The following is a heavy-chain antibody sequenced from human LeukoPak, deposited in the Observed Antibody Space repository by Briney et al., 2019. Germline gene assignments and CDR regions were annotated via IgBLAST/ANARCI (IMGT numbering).Heavy chain of an antibody. J-gene: IGHJ4*02. V-gene: IGHV3-23*01. CDR1: GFTFSSYA. CDR2: ISGSGGST. D-gene: IGHD3-9*01. CDR3: AKDPGLRYFDGHFDY. Sequence: GGSMRLSCAASGFTFSSYAMSWVRHAPGKGLEWVSAISGSGGSTYYADSVKGRFTISRDNSKNTLYLQMNSLRAEDTAVYYCAKDPGLRYFDGHFDYWGQGTLVTVSS.